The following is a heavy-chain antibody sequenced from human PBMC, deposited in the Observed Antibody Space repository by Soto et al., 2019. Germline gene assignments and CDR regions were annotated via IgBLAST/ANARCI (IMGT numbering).Heavy chain of an antibody. CDR3: ARFVGYGGDDYYFDC. V-gene: IGHV3-30-3*01. CDR1: GFTFSTYA. CDR2: ISRDGTNK. J-gene: IGHJ4*02. Sequence: QVQLVESGGGVVQPGRSLRLSCAASGFTFSTYAMHWVRQAPGKGLEWVAVISRDGTNKYHADSVKGRFTISRDNSKNTMYLQMNSLRAEDTAMYYCARFVGYGGDDYYFDCWGQGTLVTVSS. D-gene: IGHD5-12*01.